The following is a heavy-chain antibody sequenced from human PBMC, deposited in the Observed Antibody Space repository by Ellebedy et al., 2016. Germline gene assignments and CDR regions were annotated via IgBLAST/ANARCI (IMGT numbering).Heavy chain of an antibody. CDR2: IYPLDSET. CDR1: GYSFTSYW. D-gene: IGHD3-22*01. CDR3: ARQHDSSGYSSFDN. Sequence: GESLKISCKGSGYSFTSYWIGWVRQMPGKGLECMGIIYPLDSETRYSPSFQGQVTISADKSTGIVYLQWSSLKASDSAVYYCARQHDSSGYSSFDNWGQGTLVNVSS. J-gene: IGHJ4*02. V-gene: IGHV5-51*01.